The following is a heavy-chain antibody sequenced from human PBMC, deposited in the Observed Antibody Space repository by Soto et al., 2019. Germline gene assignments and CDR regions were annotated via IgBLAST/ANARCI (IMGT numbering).Heavy chain of an antibody. CDR1: GGSISSYY. CDR3: ARCVAGTGASYGMDV. J-gene: IGHJ6*02. Sequence: PSETLSLTCTVSGGSISSYYWSWIRQPPGKGLEWIGYIYYSGSTNYNPSLKSRVTISVDTSKNQFSLKLSSVTAADTAVYYCARCVAGTGASYGMDVWGQGTTVTVSS. D-gene: IGHD3-10*01. CDR2: IYYSGST. V-gene: IGHV4-59*01.